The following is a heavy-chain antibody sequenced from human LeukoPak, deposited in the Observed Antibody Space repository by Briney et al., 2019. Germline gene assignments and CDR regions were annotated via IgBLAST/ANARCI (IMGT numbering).Heavy chain of an antibody. CDR1: GCSISSGGYY. J-gene: IGHJ4*02. V-gene: IGHV4-31*03. CDR3: ARGYYYDSSGYYHPFDY. Sequence: SETLSLTCTVSGCSISSGGYYWSWIRQHPGKGLEWIGYIYYSGSTYYNPSLKSRVTISVDTSKNQFSLKLSSVTAADTAVYYCARGYYYDSSGYYHPFDYWGQGTLVTVSS. D-gene: IGHD3-22*01. CDR2: IYYSGST.